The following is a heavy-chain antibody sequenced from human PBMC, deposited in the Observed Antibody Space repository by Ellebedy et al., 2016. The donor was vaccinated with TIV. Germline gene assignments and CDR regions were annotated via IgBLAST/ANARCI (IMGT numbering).Heavy chain of an antibody. CDR3: ARFTAPYGMDV. J-gene: IGHJ6*02. V-gene: IGHV4-59*08. Sequence: SETLSLTXTVSGGSISSYYWSWIRQPPGKGLEWIGCIYYSGSTNYNPSLKSRVTISVDTSKNQFSLKLSSVTAADTAMYYCARFTAPYGMDVWGQGTTVTVSS. CDR1: GGSISSYY. CDR2: IYYSGST.